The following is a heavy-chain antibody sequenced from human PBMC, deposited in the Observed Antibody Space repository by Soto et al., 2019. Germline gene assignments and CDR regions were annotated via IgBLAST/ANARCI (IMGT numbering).Heavy chain of an antibody. CDR2: ISPYKGNT. D-gene: IGHD3-10*01. CDR1: GYTFSSIG. CDR3: ARDLDASGSYYTDY. J-gene: IGHJ4*02. V-gene: IGHV1-18*01. Sequence: QIQLVQSGAEVKKPGASVKVSCKASGYTFSSIGISWVRQAPGQGLEWMGWISPYKGNTHYAQGLQGRVTMTTDTPTSTAYMELRSLRSDDTAVYSCARDLDASGSYYTDYWGQGTLVTVSS.